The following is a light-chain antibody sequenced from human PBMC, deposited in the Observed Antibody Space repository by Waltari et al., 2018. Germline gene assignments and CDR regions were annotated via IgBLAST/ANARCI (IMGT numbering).Light chain of an antibody. CDR2: WAS. CDR3: QQYYRSRT. V-gene: IGKV4-1*01. Sequence: DIVMTQSPDSLAVSLGERATIDCKSSQSVFYRSDNKNYLAWYQHKPGQPPKLPFYWASTRESGGPDRFSASGSGTDFTLTINNLQAEDVAVYYCQQYYRSRTFGQGTKVEIK. J-gene: IGKJ1*01. CDR1: QSVFYRSDNKNY.